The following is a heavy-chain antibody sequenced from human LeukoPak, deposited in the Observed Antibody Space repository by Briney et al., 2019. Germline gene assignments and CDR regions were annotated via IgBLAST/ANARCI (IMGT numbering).Heavy chain of an antibody. V-gene: IGHV1-46*03. J-gene: IGHJ4*02. CDR1: GYTFTSYY. Sequence: ASVKVSCKASGYTFTSYYMHWVRQAPGQGLEWMGIINPSGCSTSYAQKFQGRVTMTRHTSTSTVYMELRSLKSEDTAVYYCATGDSGSGSLVNYWGQGTLVTVSS. CDR2: INPSGCST. D-gene: IGHD3-10*01. CDR3: ATGDSGSGSLVNY.